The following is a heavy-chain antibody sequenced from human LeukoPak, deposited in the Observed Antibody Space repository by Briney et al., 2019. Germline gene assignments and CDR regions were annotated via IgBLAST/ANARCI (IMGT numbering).Heavy chain of an antibody. Sequence: ASVKVSCKVSGYTLTELSMHWVRQAPGKGLEWMGGFDPEDGETIYAQKFQGRVTMTEDTSTDTAYMELSSLRSEDTAVYYCATVGSGSCPGEYFQHWGQGTLVTVSS. V-gene: IGHV1-24*01. CDR2: FDPEDGET. CDR3: ATVGSGSCPGEYFQH. CDR1: GYTLTELS. D-gene: IGHD1-26*01. J-gene: IGHJ1*01.